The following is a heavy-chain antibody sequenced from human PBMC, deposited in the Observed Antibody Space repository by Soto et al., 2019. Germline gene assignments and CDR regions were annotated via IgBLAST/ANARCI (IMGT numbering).Heavy chain of an antibody. Sequence: QVQLVQSGAEVKKPGSSVKVSCKASGGTFSSYAITWVRQAPGQGLEWMGGIIPIFGTANYAQKFQARVTITAAESTYTAYMELISLRSEDTAVYYCARDRGPSSGYYPYWFDPWGQGTLVTVSS. V-gene: IGHV1-69*12. CDR3: ARDRGPSSGYYPYWFDP. J-gene: IGHJ5*02. CDR2: IIPIFGTA. CDR1: GGTFSSYA. D-gene: IGHD3-22*01.